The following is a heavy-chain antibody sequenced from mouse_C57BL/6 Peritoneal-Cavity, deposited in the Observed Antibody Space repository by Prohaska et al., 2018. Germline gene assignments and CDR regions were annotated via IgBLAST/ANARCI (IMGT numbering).Heavy chain of an antibody. CDR1: GYTFTDYE. CDR2: IDPETGGT. V-gene: IGHV1-15*01. J-gene: IGHJ4*01. CDR3: TNYYGSSYAMDY. Sequence: QVQLQQSGAELVRPGASVTLSCKASGYTFTDYEMHWVTQTPVHGLEWIGAIDPETGGTAYNQKFKGKAILTADKSSSTAYMELRSLTSEDSAVYYCTNYYGSSYAMDYWGQGTSVTVSS. D-gene: IGHD1-1*01.